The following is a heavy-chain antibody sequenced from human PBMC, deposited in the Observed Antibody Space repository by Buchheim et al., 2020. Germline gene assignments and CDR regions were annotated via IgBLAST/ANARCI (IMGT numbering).Heavy chain of an antibody. CDR1: GFTFSSYA. J-gene: IGHJ4*02. CDR2: ISYDGSNK. V-gene: IGHV3-30*04. D-gene: IGHD4-17*01. Sequence: QVQLVESGGGVVQPGRSLRLSCAASGFTFSSYAMHWVRQATGKGLEWVAVISYDGSNKYYADSVKGRFTISRDNSKNTLHLQMNSLRAEDTAVYYCASGRNYGDYEDVDYGGQGTL. CDR3: ASGRNYGDYEDVDY.